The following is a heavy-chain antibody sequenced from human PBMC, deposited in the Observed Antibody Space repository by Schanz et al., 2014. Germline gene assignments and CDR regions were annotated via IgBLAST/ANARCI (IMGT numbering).Heavy chain of an antibody. CDR3: ARSAGRDFWSGYYTRFDY. CDR2: ISVYTGNT. Sequence: QVQLVQSGAEVKKPGASVRVSCKASGYTFTTYAMRWVRQAPGQGLEWVGWISVYTGNTKYGQKVQGRVTMTADTSTNTAYMERRSLRSDDTAVYYCARSAGRDFWSGYYTRFDYWGQGTLVTVSS. D-gene: IGHD3-3*01. J-gene: IGHJ4*02. V-gene: IGHV1-18*01. CDR1: GYTFTTYA.